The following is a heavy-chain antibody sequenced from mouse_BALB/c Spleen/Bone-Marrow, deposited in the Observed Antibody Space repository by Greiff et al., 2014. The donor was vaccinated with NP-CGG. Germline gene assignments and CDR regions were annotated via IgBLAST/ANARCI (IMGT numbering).Heavy chain of an antibody. CDR1: GFTFSSYA. J-gene: IGHJ1*01. CDR3: ASLTTVHWYFDV. D-gene: IGHD1-1*01. Sequence: EVQGVESGGGLLKPGGSLKLSCAASGFTFSSYAMSWVRQTPEKRLEWVASISSRGSTYYPDSVKGRFTISRDNARNILYLQMSSLRSEDTAVYYCASLTTVHWYFDVWGAGTTVTVSS. CDR2: ISSRGST. V-gene: IGHV5-6-5*01.